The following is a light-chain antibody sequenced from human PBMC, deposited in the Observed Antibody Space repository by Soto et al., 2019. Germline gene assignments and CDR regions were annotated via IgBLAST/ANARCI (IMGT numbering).Light chain of an antibody. CDR2: TNS. J-gene: IGLJ1*01. Sequence: QSVLTQPPSASGAPGQRVTISCTGSSSNIAAGYDVHWYQLLPGTAPKLLIYTNSNRPSGVPDRFSGSKSGTSASLAITGLQAEDEAEYYCQSYDSSLSAYVFGTGTKLTVL. CDR3: QSYDSSLSAYV. CDR1: SSNIAAGYD. V-gene: IGLV1-40*01.